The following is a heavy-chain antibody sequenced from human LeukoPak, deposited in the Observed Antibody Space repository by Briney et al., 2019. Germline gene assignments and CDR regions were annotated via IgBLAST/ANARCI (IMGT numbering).Heavy chain of an antibody. CDR3: ARGNLQLLIDI. J-gene: IGHJ3*02. Sequence: GASVKVSCKASVYTFTSYDINWVRQATGQGLEWMGWMNPNSGNTGYAQKFQGRVTITRNTSISTAYMELSSLRSEDTAVYYCARGNLQLLIDIWGQGTMVTASS. D-gene: IGHD2-2*01. CDR1: VYTFTSYD. V-gene: IGHV1-8*03. CDR2: MNPNSGNT.